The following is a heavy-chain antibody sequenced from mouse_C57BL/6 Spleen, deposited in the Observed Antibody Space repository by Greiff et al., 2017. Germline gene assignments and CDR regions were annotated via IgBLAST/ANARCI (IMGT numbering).Heavy chain of an antibody. D-gene: IGHD1-1*01. CDR2: ITPNNGGT. CDR3: ARGGYGSSLFAY. CDR1: GYTFTDYN. J-gene: IGHJ3*01. Sequence: VQLQQSGPELVKPGASVKIPCKASGYTFTDYNMDWVKQSPGKSLEWIGDITPNNGGTFYNQKFKGKATLTVYTSSSTAYMEHRNLTTEDTAVYYCARGGYGSSLFAYWGQGTLVTVSA. V-gene: IGHV1-18*01.